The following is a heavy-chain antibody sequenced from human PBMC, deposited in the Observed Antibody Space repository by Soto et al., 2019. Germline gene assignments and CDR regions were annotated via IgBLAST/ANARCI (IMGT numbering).Heavy chain of an antibody. CDR3: ARLSSGSFILT. D-gene: IGHD3-10*01. CDR1: GFTFSSYS. V-gene: IGHV3-21*01. CDR2: ISSSSSYI. Sequence: GGSLRLSCAASGFTFSSYSMNWVRQAPGKGLEWVSPISSSSSYIYYADSVKGRFTISRDNAKNSLYLQMNSLRAEDTAVYYCARLSSGSFILTWGQGTLVTVSS. J-gene: IGHJ5*02.